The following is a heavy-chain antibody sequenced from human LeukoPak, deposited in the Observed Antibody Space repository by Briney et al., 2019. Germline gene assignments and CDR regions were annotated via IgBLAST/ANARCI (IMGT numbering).Heavy chain of an antibody. CDR1: GFTFSSYA. CDR2: ISGSGGST. Sequence: GGSLRLSCAASGFTFSSYAMSWVRQAPGKGLEWVSAISGSGGSTNYADSVKGRFTISRDNSKNTLYLQMNSLRAEDTAVYYCATAEGGLRNYYFDYWGQGTLVTVSS. CDR3: ATAEGGLRNYYFDY. J-gene: IGHJ4*02. D-gene: IGHD3-9*01. V-gene: IGHV3-23*01.